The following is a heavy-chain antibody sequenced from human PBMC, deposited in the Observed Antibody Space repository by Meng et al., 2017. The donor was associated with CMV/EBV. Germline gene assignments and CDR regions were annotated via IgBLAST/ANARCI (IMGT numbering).Heavy chain of an antibody. CDR2: INPNSGGT. D-gene: IGHD5-24*01. Sequence: ASGYTFTAYYMHWVRQAPGQGLEWMGWINPNSGGTNYAQNFQGRVTMTRDTSISTAYMELSRLRSDDTAIYYCARDFSLVEMATIFDYWGQGTLSPSPQ. CDR3: ARDFSLVEMATIFDY. CDR1: GYTFTAYY. V-gene: IGHV1-2*02. J-gene: IGHJ4*02.